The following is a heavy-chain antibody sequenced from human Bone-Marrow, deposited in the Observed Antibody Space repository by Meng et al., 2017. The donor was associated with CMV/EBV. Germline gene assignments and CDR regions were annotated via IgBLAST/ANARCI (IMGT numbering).Heavy chain of an antibody. Sequence: GGSLRLSCAASGLSVSGSAIHWVRQASGKGLEWLGRIKSEGNSYVTAYTASVRGRFTLSRDDSKNTAYLKMNSLKAEDTAVYYCTRLIGRPPYLDYLGQGTLVTVSS. J-gene: IGHJ4*02. D-gene: IGHD2-21*01. CDR2: IKSEGNSYVT. CDR1: GLSVSGSA. V-gene: IGHV3-73*01. CDR3: TRLIGRPPYLDY.